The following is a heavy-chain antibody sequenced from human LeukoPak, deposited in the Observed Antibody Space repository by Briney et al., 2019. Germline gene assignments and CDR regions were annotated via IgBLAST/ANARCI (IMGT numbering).Heavy chain of an antibody. CDR3: ARDSAQDWLLGDDAFDI. V-gene: IGHV4-39*07. D-gene: IGHD3/OR15-3a*01. J-gene: IGHJ3*02. Sequence: SETLSLTCTVSGGSISSSSYYWGWIRQPPGKGLEWIGSIYYSGSTYYNPSLKSRVTISVDTSKNQFSLKLSSVTAADTAVYYCARDSAQDWLLGDDAFDIWGQGTMVTASS. CDR1: GGSISSSSYY. CDR2: IYYSGST.